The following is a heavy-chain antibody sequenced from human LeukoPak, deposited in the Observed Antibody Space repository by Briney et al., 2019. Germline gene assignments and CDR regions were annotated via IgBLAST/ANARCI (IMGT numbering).Heavy chain of an antibody. CDR1: GGSISSHY. CDR3: ARSRGSTNTHYGLLFDI. Sequence: SETLSLTCNVSGGSISSHYWSWIRQPPGKGLEWIGYIHYRGDTNYYPSLKSRIAISIDSSKTQFSLRLSSVTAADTAIYYCARSRGSTNTHYGLLFDIWGLGTLVIVSS. CDR2: IHYRGDT. V-gene: IGHV4-59*11. J-gene: IGHJ4*02. D-gene: IGHD4-17*01.